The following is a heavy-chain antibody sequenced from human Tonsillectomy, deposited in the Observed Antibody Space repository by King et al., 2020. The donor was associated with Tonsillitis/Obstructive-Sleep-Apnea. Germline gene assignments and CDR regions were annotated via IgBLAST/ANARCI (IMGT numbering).Heavy chain of an antibody. CDR1: GGTFSSYA. V-gene: IGHV1-69*01. J-gene: IGHJ6*03. CDR2: IIPIFGTA. CDR3: ARTDPSTSYYYYYMDV. Sequence: VQLVQSGDEVKKPGSSVKVSCKASGGTFSSYAVSWVRMAPGKWIEWMGGIIPIFGTAKYAQKVQGRATIPADESTSTAYMELSSRRSEDTAVYYCARTDPSTSYYYYYMDVWGKGTTVTVSS.